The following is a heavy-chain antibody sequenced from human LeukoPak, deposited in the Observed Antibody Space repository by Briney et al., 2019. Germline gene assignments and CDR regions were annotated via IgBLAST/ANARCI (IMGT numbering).Heavy chain of an antibody. D-gene: IGHD1-26*01. CDR2: ISSSSSYI. Sequence: GGSLRLSCAASGFTFSSYSMNWVRQAPGKGLEWVSSISSSSSYIYYADSVKGRLTISRDNAKNSLYLQMNSLRAEDTAVYYCARASYSGSYYVEFFDYWGQGTLVT. CDR1: GFTFSSYS. J-gene: IGHJ4*02. CDR3: ARASYSGSYYVEFFDY. V-gene: IGHV3-21*01.